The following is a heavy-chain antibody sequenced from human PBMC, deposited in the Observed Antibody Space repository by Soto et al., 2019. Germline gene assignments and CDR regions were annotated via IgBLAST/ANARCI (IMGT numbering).Heavy chain of an antibody. V-gene: IGHV3-21*01. J-gene: IGHJ3*01. CDR1: GFTFSSYS. CDR3: AMTTVVSDDAFDF. CDR2: ISSSSSYI. Sequence: GGSLRLSCAASGFTFSSYSMNWVRQAPGKGLEWVSSISSSSSYIYYADSVKGRFTISRDNAKNSLYLKMNSLRAEDTAVFYGAMTTVVSDDAFDFRAQGKTVTVS. D-gene: IGHD4-17*01.